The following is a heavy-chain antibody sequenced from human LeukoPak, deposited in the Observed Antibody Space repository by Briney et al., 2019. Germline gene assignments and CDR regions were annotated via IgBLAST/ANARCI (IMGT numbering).Heavy chain of an antibody. CDR3: ARRAYGSGSFNRYHFDY. J-gene: IGHJ4*02. D-gene: IGHD3-10*01. V-gene: IGHV4-59*08. CDR1: GGSISSYY. Sequence: SETLSLTCTVSGGSISSYYWTWIRQPPGKGLEFIGYIYYTGTTNYNPSLKSRVTISVDTSKNQFSLKLNSVTAADTAVYYCARRAYGSGSFNRYHFDYWGQGTLVAVSS. CDR2: IYYTGTT.